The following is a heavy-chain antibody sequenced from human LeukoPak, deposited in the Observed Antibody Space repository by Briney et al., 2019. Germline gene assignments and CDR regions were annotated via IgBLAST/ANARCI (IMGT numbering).Heavy chain of an antibody. Sequence: GGSLRLSCAASGFTFSSYDMNWVRQAPGKGLEWVSYIKSNSATIYYADSVRGRFTISRDNTKNSLYLQMNSLRGEDTAVYYCARSMGWHFDLWGRGSLVTVSS. CDR1: GFTFSSYD. CDR3: ARSMGWHFDL. V-gene: IGHV3-48*04. J-gene: IGHJ2*01. CDR2: IKSNSATI.